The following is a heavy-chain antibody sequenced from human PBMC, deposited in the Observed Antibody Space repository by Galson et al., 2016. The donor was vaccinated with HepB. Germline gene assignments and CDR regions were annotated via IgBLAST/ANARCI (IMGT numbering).Heavy chain of an antibody. V-gene: IGHV4-34*10. CDR1: GGSFTGYY. CDR2: ITHVGGT. Sequence: EPLSLTCALYGGSFTGYYWNWIRQSPGRGLEWIGDITHVGGTNYNPSLNGRVAMSIDTVKNQFSLKLSSVTVADTAIYYCTRYRRSPKVRPSTTTRGGLDVWGQGTTVTVS. J-gene: IGHJ6*02. CDR3: TRYRRSPKVRPSTTTRGGLDV. D-gene: IGHD2/OR15-2a*01.